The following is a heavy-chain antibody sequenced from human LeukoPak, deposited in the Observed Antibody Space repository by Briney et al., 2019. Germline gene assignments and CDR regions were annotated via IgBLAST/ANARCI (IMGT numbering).Heavy chain of an antibody. V-gene: IGHV3-48*01. D-gene: IGHD3-10*01. CDR3: ARVSYYGSGSYLSN. CDR1: GFTFSSYS. CDR2: ISSSSSTI. J-gene: IGHJ4*02. Sequence: GGSLRLSCAASGFTFSSYSMNWVRQAPGKGLEWVSYISSSSSTIYYADSVKGRFTISRDNAKNSLYLQMNSLRAEDTAVYYCARVSYYGSGSYLSNWGQGTLVTVSS.